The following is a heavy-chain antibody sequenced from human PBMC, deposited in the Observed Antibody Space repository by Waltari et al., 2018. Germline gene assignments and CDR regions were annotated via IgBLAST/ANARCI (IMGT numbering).Heavy chain of an antibody. J-gene: IGHJ4*02. CDR1: GYSISSGSY. V-gene: IGHV4-38-2*01. D-gene: IGHD3-10*01. CDR2: IYHSGST. CDR3: ARSFYYGSGSYSIFDY. Sequence: QVQLQESGPGLVKPSETLSRTCAVSGYSISSGSYWGWIRQPAGKGLEWIGSIYHSGSTYYNPSLKSRVTISVDTSKNQFSLKLSSVTAADTAVYYCARSFYYGSGSYSIFDYWGQGTLVTVSS.